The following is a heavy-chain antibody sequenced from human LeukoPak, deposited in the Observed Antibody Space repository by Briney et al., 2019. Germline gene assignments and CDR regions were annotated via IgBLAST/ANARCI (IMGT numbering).Heavy chain of an antibody. CDR2: ISYDGSNK. CDR1: GFTFSSYA. J-gene: IGHJ4*02. D-gene: IGHD3-3*01. V-gene: IGHV3-30*04. Sequence: GRSLRLSCAASGFTFSSYAMYWVRQAPGKGLEWVAVISYDGSNKYYADSVKGRFTISRDNSKNTLYLQMNSLRAEDTAVYYCARDTTARTIFGVVMSHFDYWGQGTLVTVSS. CDR3: ARDTTARTIFGVVMSHFDY.